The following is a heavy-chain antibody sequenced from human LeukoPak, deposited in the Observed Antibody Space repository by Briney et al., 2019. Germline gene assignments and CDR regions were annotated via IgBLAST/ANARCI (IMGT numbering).Heavy chain of an antibody. CDR3: ARELSGIAARPCDY. J-gene: IGHJ4*02. D-gene: IGHD6-6*01. CDR2: INPNSGGT. V-gene: IGHV1-2*02. Sequence: ASVKVSCKASGYTFTGYYMHWVRQAPGRGLEWMGWINPNSGGTNYAQKFQGRVTMTRDTSISTAYMELSRLRSDDTAVYYCARELSGIAARPCDYWGQGTLVTVSS. CDR1: GYTFTGYY.